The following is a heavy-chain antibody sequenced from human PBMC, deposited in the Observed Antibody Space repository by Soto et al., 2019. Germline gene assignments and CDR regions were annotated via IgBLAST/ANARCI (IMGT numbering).Heavy chain of an antibody. CDR1: GGSISSSSYY. Sequence: SETLSLTCTVSGGSISSSSYYWGWIRQPPGKGLEWIGSIYYSGSTYYNPSLKSRVTISVDTSKNQFSLKLSSVTAADTAVYYCARHRYYYDSSGYYGDYYYYYGMDVWGQGTTVTVSS. D-gene: IGHD3-22*01. CDR2: IYYSGST. V-gene: IGHV4-39*01. J-gene: IGHJ6*02. CDR3: ARHRYYYDSSGYYGDYYYYYGMDV.